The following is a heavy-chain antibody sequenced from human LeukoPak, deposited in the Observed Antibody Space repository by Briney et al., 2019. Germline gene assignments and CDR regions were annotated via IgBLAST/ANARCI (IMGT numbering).Heavy chain of an antibody. CDR2: ISSSSSYI. J-gene: IGHJ3*02. Sequence: GGSLRLSCAASGFTFSNYWMAWVRQAPGKGLEWVSSISSSSSYIYYADSVKGRFTISRDNAKNSLYLQMNSLRAEDTAVYYCARDTSGTGYSYDDAFDIWGQGTMVTVSS. D-gene: IGHD5-18*01. V-gene: IGHV3-21*01. CDR3: ARDTSGTGYSYDDAFDI. CDR1: GFTFSNYW.